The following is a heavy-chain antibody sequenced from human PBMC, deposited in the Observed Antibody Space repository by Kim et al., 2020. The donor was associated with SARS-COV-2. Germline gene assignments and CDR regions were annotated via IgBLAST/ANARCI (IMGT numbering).Heavy chain of an antibody. D-gene: IGHD6-19*01. J-gene: IGHJ4*02. V-gene: IGHV4-39*01. Sequence: PSLKSRVSISVDTSKTQFSLNLQSVTAADTAVYYCARRQSITVAGHYFDSWGQGTLVTVSS. CDR3: ARRQSITVAGHYFDS.